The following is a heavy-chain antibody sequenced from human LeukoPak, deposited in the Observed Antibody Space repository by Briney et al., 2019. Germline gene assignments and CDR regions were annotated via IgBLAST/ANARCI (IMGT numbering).Heavy chain of an antibody. Sequence: GGSLRLSCAASGFTFSSYAMSWVRQAPGKGLEWVSGASGSGGSTNYADSVKGRFTISRDNSKNTLYLQMNSLRAEDTAVYYCAKGAYFVVTSAEYFQHWGQGTLVTVSS. CDR3: AKGAYFVVTSAEYFQH. D-gene: IGHD4-23*01. CDR2: ASGSGGST. CDR1: GFTFSSYA. J-gene: IGHJ1*01. V-gene: IGHV3-23*01.